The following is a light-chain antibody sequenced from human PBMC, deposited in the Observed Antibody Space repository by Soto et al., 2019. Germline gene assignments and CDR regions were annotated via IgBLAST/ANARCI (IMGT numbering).Light chain of an antibody. V-gene: IGKV3-11*01. CDR1: QSVSSY. Sequence: DIVLTQSPATLSLSLGERATLSCRASQSVSSYLAWYQQKPGQAPRLLIYDVSNRATGIPARFSGSGSGTYFTLTISSLEPEYFAVYYCQQRFTFGQGTRLEIK. CDR3: QQRFT. J-gene: IGKJ5*01. CDR2: DVS.